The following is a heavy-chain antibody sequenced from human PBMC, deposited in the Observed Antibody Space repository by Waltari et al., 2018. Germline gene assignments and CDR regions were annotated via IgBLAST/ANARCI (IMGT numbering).Heavy chain of an antibody. J-gene: IGHJ4*02. CDR2: ISPIFGKA. Sequence: QVQLVQSGAEVKKPGSSVKVSCKASGGTFSSYAISWVRQAPGQGLEWMGGISPIFGKANYAQKFQGRVTITADESTSTAYMELSSLRAEDTAVYYCARDRELEGEFDYWGQGTLVTVSS. CDR1: GGTFSSYA. CDR3: ARDRELEGEFDY. V-gene: IGHV1-69*12. D-gene: IGHD1-1*01.